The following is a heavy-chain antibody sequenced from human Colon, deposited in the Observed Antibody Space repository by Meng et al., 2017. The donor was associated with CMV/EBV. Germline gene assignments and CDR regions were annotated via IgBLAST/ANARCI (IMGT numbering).Heavy chain of an antibody. CDR1: GFTFSDYE. Sequence: GESLKISCAVSGFTFSDYEMHWVRQAPGKGLECVGFITSKRYGGTTEYAASVKGRFSISRDDSKSIAYLQMNSLRTDDTAVYYCTRVGTLRQHHFDYWGQGTLVTVSS. V-gene: IGHV3-49*04. J-gene: IGHJ4*02. CDR3: TRVGTLRQHHFDY. CDR2: ITSKRYGGTT. D-gene: IGHD1-14*01.